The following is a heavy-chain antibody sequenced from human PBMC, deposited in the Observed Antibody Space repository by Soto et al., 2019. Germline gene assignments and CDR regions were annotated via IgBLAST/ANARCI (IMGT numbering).Heavy chain of an antibody. D-gene: IGHD1-26*01. CDR2: IYHRGST. Sequence: PSETLSCTCAVSAYSIRSDYYWGCIRQPPGKGLEWIGSIYHRGSTYYNPSLKSRVTISVDTSNNQCSLKLNSVTAADTAVYYCARDEVREHSHLYYFDCWGEGTLVTVS. CDR3: ARDEVREHSHLYYFDC. J-gene: IGHJ4*02. CDR1: AYSIRSDYY. V-gene: IGHV4-38-2*02.